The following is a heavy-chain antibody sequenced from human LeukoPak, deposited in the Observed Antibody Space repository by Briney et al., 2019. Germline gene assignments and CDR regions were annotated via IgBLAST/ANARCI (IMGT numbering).Heavy chain of an antibody. CDR1: GYTFTNYN. V-gene: IGHV1-46*01. J-gene: IGHJ4*02. Sequence: ASVKLSCKPSGYTFTNYNIHWVPQAPGQGLERMGIINTTRGGTTYTQQFQGRVTMTRDTPTSTVYMDLSSLRSEDSAVYYCARERELRPLDFDYWGQGTLVTVS. CDR2: INTTRGGT. CDR3: ARERELRPLDFDY. D-gene: IGHD1-26*01.